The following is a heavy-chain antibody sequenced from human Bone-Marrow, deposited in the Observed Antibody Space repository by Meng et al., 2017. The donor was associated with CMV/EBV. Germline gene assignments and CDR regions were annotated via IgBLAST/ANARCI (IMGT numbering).Heavy chain of an antibody. D-gene: IGHD3-3*01. V-gene: IGHV1-2*02. CDR2: INPNSGGT. Sequence: GESLKISCKASGYTFTGYYMHWVRQAPGQGLEWMGWINPNSGGTNYAQKFQGRVTMTRDTSISTAYMELSRLRSDDTAVYYCARDILAEWLLGYWGQGTLVTVSS. CDR3: ARDILAEWLLGY. J-gene: IGHJ4*02. CDR1: GYTFTGYY.